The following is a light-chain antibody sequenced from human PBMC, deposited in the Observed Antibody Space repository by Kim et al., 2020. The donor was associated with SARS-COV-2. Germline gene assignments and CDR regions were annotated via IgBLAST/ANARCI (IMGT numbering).Light chain of an antibody. J-gene: IGKJ4*01. CDR2: DVS. Sequence: DIQMTQSPSSLSASVGDRVTITCQASQDIFNYLNWYQQKPGKAPKLLIYDVSNLETGVLTRFSGSGSGTYFTLTISSLQPEDIATYYCQQYDTLITFGGGTKVDIK. V-gene: IGKV1-33*01. CDR3: QQYDTLIT. CDR1: QDIFNY.